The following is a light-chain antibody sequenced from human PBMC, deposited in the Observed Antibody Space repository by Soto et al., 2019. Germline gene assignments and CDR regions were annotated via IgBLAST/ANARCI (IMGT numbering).Light chain of an antibody. Sequence: QSVLTQTASVSGSPGQSITISCTGTSSDVGGYNYVSWYQHHPGKAPKLMIFEVSTRPSGVSNRCSGSKSGNTAALTISGLQAEDEADYYCSSYISSSTLVIFGGGTKVTVL. CDR1: SSDVGGYNY. CDR3: SSYISSSTLVI. V-gene: IGLV2-14*01. CDR2: EVS. J-gene: IGLJ2*01.